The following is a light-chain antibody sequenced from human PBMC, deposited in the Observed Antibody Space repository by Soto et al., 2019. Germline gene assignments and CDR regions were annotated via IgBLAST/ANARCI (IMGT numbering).Light chain of an antibody. V-gene: IGKV1-6*01. Sequence: AIQMTQSPSSLSASVGDRVTITCRASQGIRNDLGWYQQKPGKAPKLLMYAVSSLQTGVPSRFSGSGSGTDFTLTISSLQPEDFATYYYLQDFNYPYTLGQGTKLEIK. CDR3: LQDFNYPYT. J-gene: IGKJ2*01. CDR1: QGIRND. CDR2: AVS.